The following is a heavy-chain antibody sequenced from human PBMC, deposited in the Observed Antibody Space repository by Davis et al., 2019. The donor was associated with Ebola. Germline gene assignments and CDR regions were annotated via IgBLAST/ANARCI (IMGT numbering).Heavy chain of an antibody. J-gene: IGHJ4*02. Sequence: GGSLRLSCAVSGFTFSSYGMSWVRQAPGKGLEWVSTISGSGDSTYYADSVKGRFTISRDNSKNTLYLQMNSLRAEDTAVYYCARGADVIIVVATPVDYWGQGTLVTVSS. CDR1: GFTFSSYG. D-gene: IGHD3-22*01. CDR2: ISGSGDST. V-gene: IGHV3-23*01. CDR3: ARGADVIIVVATPVDY.